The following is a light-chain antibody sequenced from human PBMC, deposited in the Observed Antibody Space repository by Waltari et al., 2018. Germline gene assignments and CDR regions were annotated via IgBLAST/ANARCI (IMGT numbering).Light chain of an antibody. CDR2: GVS. V-gene: IGKV3-20*01. Sequence: EIVLTQSPDTLSLSPGERATLSCRASQSVTSNYLAWYPQKPGQAPRLLIYGVSSRATGVPDRFSGGGSGTEFTLTITRLEPEDFAVYYCQQYASSRTFGQGT. J-gene: IGKJ1*01. CDR1: QSVTSNY. CDR3: QQYASSRT.